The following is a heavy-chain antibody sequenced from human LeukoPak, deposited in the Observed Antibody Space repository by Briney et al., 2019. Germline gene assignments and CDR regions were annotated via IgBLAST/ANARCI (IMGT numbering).Heavy chain of an antibody. CDR3: ARAKPDGNPPDY. CDR1: GGPITSNF. Sequence: PSETLSLTCTVSGGPITSNFWSWIRQPPGKGLEWIGYLYNTVNTKYNPSLKSRATISGDTSKNQFSLKLNSLSAADTAVYYCARAKPDGNPPDYWGQGILVTVSS. V-gene: IGHV4-4*08. CDR2: LYNTVNT. J-gene: IGHJ4*02.